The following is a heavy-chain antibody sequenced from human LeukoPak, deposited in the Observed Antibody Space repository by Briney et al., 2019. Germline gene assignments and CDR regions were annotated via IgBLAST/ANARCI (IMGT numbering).Heavy chain of an antibody. CDR2: INVGNGNT. J-gene: IGHJ4*02. CDR3: ARADGPGTWTINY. CDR1: GYTFVSHG. D-gene: IGHD3-10*01. V-gene: IGHV1-3*01. Sequence: ASVKVSCKASGYTFVSHGVHWVRQAPGQRLEWMGMINVGNGNTQYSQNFQGRVTFSRDISANTIYMDLSSLRIEDTAIYYCARADGPGTWTINYWDRGTLVTVSS.